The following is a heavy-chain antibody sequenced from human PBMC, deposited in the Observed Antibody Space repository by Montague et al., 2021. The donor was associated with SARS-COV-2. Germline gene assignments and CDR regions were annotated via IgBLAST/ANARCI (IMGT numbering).Heavy chain of an antibody. CDR3: ARDTFYYGSETNYVDTFDM. V-gene: IGHV4-59*01. CDR1: GGSITTNF. D-gene: IGHD3-10*01. CDR2: ADYTGRS. J-gene: IGHJ3*02. Sequence: SETLSLTCTVSGGSITTNFWSWVRQPPGKGLEWVGYADYTGRSNSSPSLQSRVFISVDTSKNQVSLKLHSVTAADTAMYYCARDTFYYGSETNYVDTFDMWGRGTMVTVSS.